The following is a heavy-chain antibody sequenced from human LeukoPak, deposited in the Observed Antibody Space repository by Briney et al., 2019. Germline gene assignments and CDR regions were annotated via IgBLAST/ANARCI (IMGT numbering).Heavy chain of an antibody. CDR3: ARFSQAAAGTQRYFDY. J-gene: IGHJ4*02. D-gene: IGHD6-13*01. Sequence: SETLSLTCTVSGGSISSYYWSWIRQPPGKGLEWIGYIYYSGSTNYNPSLKSRVTISVDTSKNQFSLKLSSVTAADTAVYYCARFSQAAAGTQRYFDYWGQGTLVTVSS. CDR1: GGSISSYY. V-gene: IGHV4-59*01. CDR2: IYYSGST.